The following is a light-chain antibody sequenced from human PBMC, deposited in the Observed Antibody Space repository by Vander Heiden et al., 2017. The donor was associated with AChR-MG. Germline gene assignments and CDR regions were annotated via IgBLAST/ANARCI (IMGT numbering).Light chain of an antibody. V-gene: IGKV1-5*03. J-gene: IGKJ1*01. CDR2: RAS. CDR1: QNINSW. Sequence: DIQMTQSPSTLSASVGDRVTITCLASQNINSWLAWYQQKPGKAPKFLIYRASSLESGVPARFSGSGSGTEFTLSISNLQPDDFATYYCQQYENYPRTFGQGTKVEI. CDR3: QQYENYPRT.